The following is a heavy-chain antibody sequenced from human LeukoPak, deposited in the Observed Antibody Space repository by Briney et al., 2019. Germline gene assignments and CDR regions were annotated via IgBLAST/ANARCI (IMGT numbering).Heavy chain of an antibody. V-gene: IGHV3-7*03. Sequence: PGGSLRLSCVVSGFTLSSRWTMWVRQAPGKGLEWMTNINRDGSEKNYVDSVKGRFTITRDNAENSLYLQMNSLKVEDTAIYYCARGGYSYGYSPTYYFDYWGQGTLVTVSS. J-gene: IGHJ4*02. CDR3: ARGGYSYGYSPTYYFDY. D-gene: IGHD5-18*01. CDR1: GFTLSSRW. CDR2: INRDGSEK.